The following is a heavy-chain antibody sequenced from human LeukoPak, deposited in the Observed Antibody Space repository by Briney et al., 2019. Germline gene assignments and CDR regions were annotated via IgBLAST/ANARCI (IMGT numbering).Heavy chain of an antibody. D-gene: IGHD3-10*01. CDR3: ASISGSGSLHEDY. Sequence: KPSETLSLTCAVYGGSFSGYYWSWIRQPPGKGLEWIGEINHSGSTNYNPSLKSRVTISVDTSKNQLSLKLSSVTAADTAVYYCASISGSGSLHEDYWGQGTLVTVSS. V-gene: IGHV4-34*01. J-gene: IGHJ4*02. CDR2: INHSGST. CDR1: GGSFSGYY.